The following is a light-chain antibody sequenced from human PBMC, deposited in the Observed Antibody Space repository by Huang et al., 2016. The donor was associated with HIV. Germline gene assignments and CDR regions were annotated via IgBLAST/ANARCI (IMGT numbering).Light chain of an antibody. CDR1: QSITNN. J-gene: IGKJ1*01. Sequence: EIVMTQSPATLSVSPGERATLPLRASQSITNNLAWYQQRPGQAPRLLIHGASTRATAIPARFSGSGSGTEFTLTISSLQSEDFAVYYCQQYYRWPRTFGQGTKVEIK. V-gene: IGKV3-15*01. CDR3: QQYYRWPRT. CDR2: GAS.